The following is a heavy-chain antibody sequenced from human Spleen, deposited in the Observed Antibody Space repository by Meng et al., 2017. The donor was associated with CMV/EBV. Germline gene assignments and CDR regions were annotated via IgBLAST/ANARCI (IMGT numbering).Heavy chain of an antibody. CDR1: GGTFSSYT. J-gene: IGHJ4*02. CDR3: ASPSYGGNSGSHLIY. D-gene: IGHD4-23*01. CDR2: IIPILGIA. V-gene: IGHV1-69*02. Sequence: SVKVSCKASGGTFSSYTISWVRQAPGQGLEWMGRIIPILGIANYAQKFQGRVTITADKSTSTAYMELSSLRSEDTAVYYCASPSYGGNSGSHLIYWGQGTLVTVLL.